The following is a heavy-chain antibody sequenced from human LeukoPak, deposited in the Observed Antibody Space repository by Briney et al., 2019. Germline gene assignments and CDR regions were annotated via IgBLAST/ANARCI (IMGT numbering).Heavy chain of an antibody. CDR2: IYYSGST. CDR1: GGSFSGYY. D-gene: IGHD6-19*01. CDR3: ARVSVAVAGGTYYYYYMDV. Sequence: SETLSLTCAVYGGSFSGYYWSWIRQPPGKGLEWIGYIYYSGSTNYNPSLKSRVTISVDTSKNQFSLKLSSVTAADTAVYYCARVSVAVAGGTYYYYYMDVWGKGTTVTISS. J-gene: IGHJ6*03. V-gene: IGHV4-59*01.